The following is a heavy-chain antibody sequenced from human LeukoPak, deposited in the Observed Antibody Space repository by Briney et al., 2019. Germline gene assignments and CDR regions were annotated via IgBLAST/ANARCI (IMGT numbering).Heavy chain of an antibody. CDR3: ARGAAEKSFFGVVIPPPYYYYYYYMDV. CDR1: GYTFTSYG. J-gene: IGHJ6*03. V-gene: IGHV1-18*01. Sequence: ASVKVSCKASGYTFTSYGISWVRQAPGQGLEWMGWISAYNGNTNYAQKLQGRVTMTTDTSTSTAYMELRSLRSDDTAVYYCARGAAEKSFFGVVIPPPYYYYYYYMDVWGKGTTVTVSS. CDR2: ISAYNGNT. D-gene: IGHD3-3*02.